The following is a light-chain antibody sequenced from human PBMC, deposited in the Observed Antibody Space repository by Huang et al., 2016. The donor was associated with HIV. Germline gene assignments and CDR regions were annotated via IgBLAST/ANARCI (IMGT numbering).Light chain of an antibody. J-gene: IGKJ2*01. CDR1: QSISSW. V-gene: IGKV1-5*03. CDR3: QQYNRYSYT. CDR2: KAS. Sequence: DIQMTRSPSTLSASVGDRVTITCRASQSISSWLAWYQQKPGKAPKVLIYKASSLESGVPSRFSGSGSGTEFTLTINSLQPDDFATYYCQQYNRYSYTFGQGTNLEIK.